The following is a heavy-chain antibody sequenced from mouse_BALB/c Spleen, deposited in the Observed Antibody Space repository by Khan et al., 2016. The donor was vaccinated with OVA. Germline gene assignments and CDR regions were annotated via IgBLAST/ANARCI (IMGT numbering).Heavy chain of an antibody. V-gene: IGHV1-54*01. D-gene: IGHD2-1*01. CDR1: GYAFTNYL. Sequence: VELVESGAELVRPGTSVKVSCKASGYAFTNYLIEWVKQRPGQGLEWIGVINPGSGGTNYNEKFKGKATLTADKSSSTAYMQFNSLTSDDSAVYFCARSGNPSWFAYWGQGTLVTVSA. CDR2: INPGSGGT. CDR3: ARSGNPSWFAY. J-gene: IGHJ3*01.